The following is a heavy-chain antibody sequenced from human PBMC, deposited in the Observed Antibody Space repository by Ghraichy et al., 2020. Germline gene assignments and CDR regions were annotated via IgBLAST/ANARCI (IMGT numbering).Heavy chain of an antibody. J-gene: IGHJ5*02. CDR1: GFTISSHT. D-gene: IGHD6-19*01. Sequence: GGSLRLSCAASGFTISSHTMHWVRQAPGKGLEWMSVILYDGSNKYYVDSVKGRFTISRDNSMNTLYLQMNSLRVEDTAVYYCARGESSSGWYHWFDPWGQGTRVTVSS. CDR2: ILYDGSNK. CDR3: ARGESSSGWYHWFDP. V-gene: IGHV3-30-3*01.